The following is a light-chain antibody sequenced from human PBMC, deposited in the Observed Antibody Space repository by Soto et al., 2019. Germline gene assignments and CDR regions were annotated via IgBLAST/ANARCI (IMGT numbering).Light chain of an antibody. J-gene: IGLJ1*01. CDR3: SSYACSNNYV. Sequence: QSVLTQPPSASGSPGQSVTISCTGTSSDVGGYNYVSWYQQHPGKAPKLMIYEVSKRPSGVPDRFSGSKSGNTASLTVSGLKNEDEADYYCSSYACSNNYVFGTGTKVXVL. CDR1: SSDVGGYNY. V-gene: IGLV2-8*01. CDR2: EVS.